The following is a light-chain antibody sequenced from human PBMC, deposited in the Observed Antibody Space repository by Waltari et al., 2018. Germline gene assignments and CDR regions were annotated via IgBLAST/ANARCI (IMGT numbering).Light chain of an antibody. V-gene: IGLV2-23*02. CDR1: SSDVGKYNL. CDR3: CSFAGRGFSVI. J-gene: IGLJ2*01. CDR2: EVT. Sequence: QSALTQPASVSGSPGQSITISCTGTSSDVGKYNLVSWYQQHPGEVPKLMIYEVTKRPSGVSDRFSGSKSGNTASLTISGLQAEDEAEYFCCSFAGRGFSVIFGGGTKLTVL.